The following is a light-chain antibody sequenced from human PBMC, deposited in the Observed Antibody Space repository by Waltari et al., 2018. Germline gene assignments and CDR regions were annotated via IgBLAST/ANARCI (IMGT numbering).Light chain of an antibody. Sequence: SYELTQPPSVSVSPGQTATISCSGDTLAKQYAFWYQQKPGQAPVLVIYKGTERPPGIPVRFSGSTTGTIVTLTISGVQAEDEADYYCQSADTSATLVVFGGGTKLTV. J-gene: IGLJ3*02. CDR2: KGT. CDR3: QSADTSATLVV. CDR1: TLAKQY. V-gene: IGLV3-25*03.